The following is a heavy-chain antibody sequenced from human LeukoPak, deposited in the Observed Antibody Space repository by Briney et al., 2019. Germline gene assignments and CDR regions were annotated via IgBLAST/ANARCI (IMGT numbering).Heavy chain of an antibody. Sequence: PSETLSLTCTVSGGSISSYYWSWIRQPPGKGLEWIGYIYYSGSTNYNPSLKSRVTISVDTSKNQFSLKLSSVTAADTAVYYCARDGYSSSWYLGLFDIWGQGTMVTVSS. CDR2: IYYSGST. D-gene: IGHD6-13*01. V-gene: IGHV4-59*01. CDR3: ARDGYSSSWYLGLFDI. J-gene: IGHJ3*02. CDR1: GGSISSYY.